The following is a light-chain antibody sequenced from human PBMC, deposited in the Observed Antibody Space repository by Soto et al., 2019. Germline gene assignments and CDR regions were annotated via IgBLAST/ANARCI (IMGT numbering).Light chain of an antibody. V-gene: IGKV3-20*01. CDR3: QKYNSAPQT. CDR2: GAS. J-gene: IGKJ1*01. Sequence: EIVLTQSPGTLSLSPGERATLSCRASQSVSSSYLAWYQQEPGQAPRLLIYGASSRATGIPDRFSGSGSGTDFTLTISSLQPEDVATYYCQKYNSAPQTFGQGTKVDIK. CDR1: QSVSSSY.